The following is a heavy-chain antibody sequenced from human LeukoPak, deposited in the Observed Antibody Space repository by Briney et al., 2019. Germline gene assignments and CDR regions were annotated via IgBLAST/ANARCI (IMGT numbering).Heavy chain of an antibody. CDR2: ISKSGTYI. Sequence: GGSLRLSCAASGFTFRDYTMNWVRQAPGKGLEWVSAISKSGTYIKYADSVKGRFTVSRDNAKNSLFLQMNSLRVEDTALYFCTREVLIVVEPASNTVDFWGQGTRVTVSS. V-gene: IGHV3-21*01. CDR3: TREVLIVVEPASNTVDF. D-gene: IGHD2-2*01. J-gene: IGHJ4*02. CDR1: GFTFRDYT.